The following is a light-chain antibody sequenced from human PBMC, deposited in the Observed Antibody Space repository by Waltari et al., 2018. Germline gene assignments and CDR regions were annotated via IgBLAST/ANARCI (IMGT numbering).Light chain of an antibody. V-gene: IGKV3-20*01. CDR1: QTVWTTY. CDR2: GAS. Sequence: CRARQTVWTTYLAWYQQQPCRAPTRLICGASSRATGIPDRFSGSGSETDFSLTISSLEPEDFAVYYCQQYDISPLTFGGGTKVEIK. J-gene: IGKJ4*01. CDR3: QQYDISPLT.